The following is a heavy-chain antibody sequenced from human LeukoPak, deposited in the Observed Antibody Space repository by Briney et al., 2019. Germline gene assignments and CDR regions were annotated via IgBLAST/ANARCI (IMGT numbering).Heavy chain of an antibody. Sequence: PSETLSLTCTVSGGSISSGDYYWRWLRQPPGTGLEWIGYIYYSGSTYYNPSLKSRVTISVDTSKHRFSLRLSSVTAADPAVYYCATHSSGYDSGNDAFDIWGQGTMVTVSS. CDR2: IYYSGST. V-gene: IGHV4-30-4*08. CDR1: GGSISSGDYY. J-gene: IGHJ3*02. CDR3: ATHSSGYDSGNDAFDI. D-gene: IGHD3-22*01.